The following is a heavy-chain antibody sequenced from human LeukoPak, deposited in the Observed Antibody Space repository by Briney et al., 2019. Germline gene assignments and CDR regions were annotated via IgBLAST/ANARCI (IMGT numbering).Heavy chain of an antibody. CDR3: ARHGYSYGPYFDY. D-gene: IGHD5-18*01. J-gene: IGHJ4*02. CDR1: GGSISSGDYY. CDR2: IYYSGST. Sequence: SETLSLTCTVSGGSISSGDYYWSWIRQPPGKGLEWIGYIYYSGSTNYNPSLKSRVTISVDTSKNQLSLKLSSVAAADTAVYYCARHGYSYGPYFDYWGQGTLVIVSS. V-gene: IGHV4-61*08.